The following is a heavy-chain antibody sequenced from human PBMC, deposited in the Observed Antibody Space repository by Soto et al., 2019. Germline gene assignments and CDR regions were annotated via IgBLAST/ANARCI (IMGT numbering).Heavy chain of an antibody. CDR1: GFTFGDYA. J-gene: IGHJ6*02. Sequence: PGGSLSLSCTASGFTFGDYAMSWVRQTPGKGLEWVGFIRSKAYGGTTECAASVKGRFTISRDDSKSIAYLQMNSLKTEDTAVYYCTRDSSSNYYGMDVWGQGTTVTVSS. CDR3: TRDSSSNYYGMDV. CDR2: IRSKAYGGTT. D-gene: IGHD6-6*01. V-gene: IGHV3-49*04.